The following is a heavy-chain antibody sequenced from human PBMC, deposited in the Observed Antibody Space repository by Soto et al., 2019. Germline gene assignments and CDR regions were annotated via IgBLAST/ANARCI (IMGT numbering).Heavy chain of an antibody. J-gene: IGHJ5*02. Sequence: GASVKVSCKASRYTFTSYYMHWVRQAPGQGLEWMGWMNPNSGNTGYAQKFQGRVTMTRNTSISTAYMELSSLRSEDTAVYYCARGSYIVVVPAASAQNWFDPWGQGTLVTVSS. CDR3: ARGSYIVVVPAASAQNWFDP. CDR2: MNPNSGNT. V-gene: IGHV1-8*02. CDR1: RYTFTSYY. D-gene: IGHD2-2*01.